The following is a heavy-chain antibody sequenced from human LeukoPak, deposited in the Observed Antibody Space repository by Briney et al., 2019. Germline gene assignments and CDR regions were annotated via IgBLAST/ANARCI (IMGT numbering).Heavy chain of an antibody. CDR3: AKVISGGGFDY. V-gene: IGHV3-23*01. CDR2: ISGSGGST. J-gene: IGHJ4*02. CDR1: GFTFSSYA. D-gene: IGHD3-16*01. Sequence: GGSLRLSSAASGFTFSSYAMSWVPQAPGKGLEWVSAISGSGGSTYYADSVKGRFTISRDNPKNTLYLQMNSLRAEDTAVYYCAKVISGGGFDYWGQGTLVTVSS.